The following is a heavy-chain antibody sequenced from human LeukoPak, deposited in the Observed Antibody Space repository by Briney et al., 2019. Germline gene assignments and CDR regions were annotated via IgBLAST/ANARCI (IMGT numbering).Heavy chain of an antibody. V-gene: IGHV3-33*01. D-gene: IGHD2/OR15-2a*01. CDR2: IWYDGSNK. Sequence: GSLRLSCAASGFTFNSYGMHWVRQAPGQGLEWGALIWYDGSNKYYADSVKGRLTISRDNSKNTLYLQMNSLRAEDTAVYYCAREGPRGNSQFDYWGQGTLVTVSS. CDR1: GFTFNSYG. J-gene: IGHJ4*02. CDR3: AREGPRGNSQFDY.